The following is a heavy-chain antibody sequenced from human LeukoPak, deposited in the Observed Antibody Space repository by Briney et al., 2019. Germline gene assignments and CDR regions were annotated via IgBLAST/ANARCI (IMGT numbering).Heavy chain of an antibody. V-gene: IGHV3-64*01. D-gene: IGHD4-17*01. J-gene: IGHJ4*02. CDR1: GFTFSNYA. Sequence: GGSLRLSYAASGFTFSNYAMHWVRQAPGKGLEYVSAISSNGGNTYYANSVKGRFTISRDNSKNTLFLQMGSLRTDDMALYYCARGGDYGDYANTYWGQGTLVTVSS. CDR3: ARGGDYGDYANTY. CDR2: ISSNGGNT.